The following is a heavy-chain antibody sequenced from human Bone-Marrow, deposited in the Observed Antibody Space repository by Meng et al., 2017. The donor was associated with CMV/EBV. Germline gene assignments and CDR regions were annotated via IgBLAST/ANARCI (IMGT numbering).Heavy chain of an antibody. Sequence: SVKVSCKASGGTFSSYAISWVRQAPGQGLEWMGGIIPIFGTANYAQKFQGRVTITTDESTSTAYMELSSLRSEDTAVCYCARSVGHQIYYYGMDVWGQGTTVTVSS. CDR3: ARSVGHQIYYYGMDV. V-gene: IGHV1-69*05. CDR2: IIPIFGTA. CDR1: GGTFSSYA. J-gene: IGHJ6*02.